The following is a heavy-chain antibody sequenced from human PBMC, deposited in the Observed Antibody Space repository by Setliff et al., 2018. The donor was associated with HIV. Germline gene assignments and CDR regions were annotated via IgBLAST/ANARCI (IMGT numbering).Heavy chain of an antibody. D-gene: IGHD6-19*01. J-gene: IGHJ4*02. CDR2: IRYDGNDK. CDR3: ARDVAVAGTEF. V-gene: IGHV3-30*02. Sequence: GGSLRLSCEASAFIFTTYGMHWVRQAPGKGLEWIAFIRYDGNDKYYADSVKGRFTISRDSSKNTMYLQLNSLRADDTAVYFCARDVAVAGTEFWGQGTLVTVSS. CDR1: AFIFTTYG.